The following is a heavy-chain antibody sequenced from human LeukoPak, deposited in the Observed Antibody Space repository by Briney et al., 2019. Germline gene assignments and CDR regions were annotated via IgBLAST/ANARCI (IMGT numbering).Heavy chain of an antibody. D-gene: IGHD3-22*01. J-gene: IGHJ4*02. Sequence: GGSLRLSCAASGFDFGAYEMNWVRQAPGKGLEWVAYFAGSDTTTYYADSVKGRFFISRDNARNSLYLQMNSLRAEDTALYYCTTLGYHLDSWGQGTLVTVSS. CDR2: FAGSDTTT. CDR3: TTLGYHLDS. V-gene: IGHV3-48*03. CDR1: GFDFGAYE.